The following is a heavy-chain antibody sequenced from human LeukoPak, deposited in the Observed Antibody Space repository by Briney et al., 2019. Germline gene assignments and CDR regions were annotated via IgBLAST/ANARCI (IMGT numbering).Heavy chain of an antibody. Sequence: ASVKVSCKASGYTFTSYYMHWVRQAPGQGLEWMGIINPSGGSTSYAQKFQGRVTMTRDTSTSTVYMELSSLRSEDTAMYYCARALPGITVFRGVEGWFDPWGQGTLVTVSS. CDR3: ARALPGITVFRGVEGWFDP. J-gene: IGHJ5*02. CDR2: INPSGGST. V-gene: IGHV1-46*01. D-gene: IGHD3-10*01. CDR1: GYTFTSYY.